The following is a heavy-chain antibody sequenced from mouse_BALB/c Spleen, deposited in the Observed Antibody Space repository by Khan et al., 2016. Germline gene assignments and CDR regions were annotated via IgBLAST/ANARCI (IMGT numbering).Heavy chain of an antibody. V-gene: IGHV14-3*02. CDR2: IDPANGNT. CDR1: GFNIKDTY. J-gene: IGHJ3*01. CDR3: ARSPYDYEVGFAY. Sequence: VQLKESGAELVKPGASVKLSCTASGFNIKDTYMHWVKQRPEQGLEWIGRIDPANGNTKYDPNFQGKATITADTSSNTAYLQLSSLTSEDTAVYYCARSPYDYEVGFAYWGQGTLVTVSA. D-gene: IGHD2-4*01.